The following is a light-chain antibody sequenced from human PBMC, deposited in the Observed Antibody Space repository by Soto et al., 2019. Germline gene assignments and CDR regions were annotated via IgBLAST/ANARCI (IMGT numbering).Light chain of an antibody. Sequence: PGERATLSCRASQSVSSYLAWYQQKPGQAPRLLIYDASNRATGIPARFSGSGSGTDFTLTISSLEPEDFAVYYCQQRSNWPGVTFGPGTKVDIK. CDR2: DAS. J-gene: IGKJ3*01. CDR1: QSVSSY. V-gene: IGKV3-11*01. CDR3: QQRSNWPGVT.